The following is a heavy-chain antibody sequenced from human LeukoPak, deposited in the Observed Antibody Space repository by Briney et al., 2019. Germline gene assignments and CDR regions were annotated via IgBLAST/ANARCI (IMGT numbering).Heavy chain of an antibody. CDR3: ATTGGYYGSGSYCGY. D-gene: IGHD3-10*01. CDR2: INSDGSST. Sequence: GGSLRLSCAASGFTFSSYWMHWVRQAPGKGLVLVSRINSDGSSTSYADSVKGRFTISRDNAKNTLYLQMNSLRAEDTAVYYCATTGGYYGSGSYCGYWGQGTLVTVSS. V-gene: IGHV3-74*01. CDR1: GFTFSSYW. J-gene: IGHJ4*02.